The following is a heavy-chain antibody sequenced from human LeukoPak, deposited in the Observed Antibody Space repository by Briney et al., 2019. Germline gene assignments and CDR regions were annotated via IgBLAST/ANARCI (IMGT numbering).Heavy chain of an antibody. CDR2: IIPIFGTA. Sequence: VASVKVPCKASGGTFSSYAISWVRQAPAQGLEWMGGIIPIFGTANYAQKFQGRVTITTDESTSTAYMELSSLRSEDTAVYYCARGVPYSNYAHDDYYYYMDVWGKGTTVTVSS. CDR3: ARGVPYSNYAHDDYYYYMDV. D-gene: IGHD4-11*01. CDR1: GGTFSSYA. V-gene: IGHV1-69*05. J-gene: IGHJ6*03.